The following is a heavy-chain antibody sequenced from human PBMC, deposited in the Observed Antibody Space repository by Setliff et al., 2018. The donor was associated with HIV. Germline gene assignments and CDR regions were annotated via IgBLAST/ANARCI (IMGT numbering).Heavy chain of an antibody. CDR2: ISYDGTSK. Sequence: GGSLRLSCEASESTFYAMHWVRQAPGKGLEWLAVISYDGTSKYYADSVKGRFTISRDNSKSTQYLQMNSLRTEDTAVYYCARDGAGHRYMDFWGKGTTVTVSS. J-gene: IGHJ6*03. CDR3: ARDGAGHRYMDF. D-gene: IGHD3-16*01. V-gene: IGHV3-30*04. CDR1: ESTFYA.